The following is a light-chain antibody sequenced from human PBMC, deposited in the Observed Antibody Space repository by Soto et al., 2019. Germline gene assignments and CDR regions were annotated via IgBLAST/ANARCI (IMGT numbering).Light chain of an antibody. V-gene: IGLV2-23*02. CDR2: EVI. CDR3: CSYAGSSTYVV. J-gene: IGLJ2*01. CDR1: SSDVGSYNL. Sequence: QSALTQPASVSGSPGQSITISCTGTSSDVGSYNLVSWYQQHPGKAPKLMIYEVIKRPAGVSNRFSGSKSGNTASLTISGFQAEDEADYYCCSYAGSSTYVVFGGGTKVTVL.